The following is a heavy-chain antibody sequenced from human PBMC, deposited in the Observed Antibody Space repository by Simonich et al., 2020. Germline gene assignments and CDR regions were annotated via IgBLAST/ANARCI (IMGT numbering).Heavy chain of an antibody. V-gene: IGHV1-2*02. J-gene: IGHJ3*02. CDR2: INPNRGGT. CDR1: GYTFTGYN. CDR3: ARARLYSSSHAFDI. D-gene: IGHD6-6*01. Sequence: QVQLVQSGAEVKKPGASVKVSCKASGYTFTGYNMHWGRQAPGQGLELRGWINPNRGGTNYAQKFQGRVTMTRDTSISTAYMELSRLRSDDTAVYYCARARLYSSSHAFDIWGQGTMVTVSS.